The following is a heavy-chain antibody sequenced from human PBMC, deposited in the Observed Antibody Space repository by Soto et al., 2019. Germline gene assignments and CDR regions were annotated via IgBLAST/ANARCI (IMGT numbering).Heavy chain of an antibody. V-gene: IGHV3-30-3*01. CDR3: ARGGGYGEDYYYYGMDV. J-gene: IGHJ6*02. Sequence: AGGSLRLSCAASGFTFSSYAMHWVRQAPGKGLEWVAVISYDGSNKYYADSVKGRFTISRDNSKNTLYLQMNSLRAEDTAVYYCARGGGYGEDYYYYGMDVWGQGTTVTVSS. D-gene: IGHD4-17*01. CDR1: GFTFSSYA. CDR2: ISYDGSNK.